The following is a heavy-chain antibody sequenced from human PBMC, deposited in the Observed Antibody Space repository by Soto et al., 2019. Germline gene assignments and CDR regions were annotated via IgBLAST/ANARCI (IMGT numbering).Heavy chain of an antibody. J-gene: IGHJ5*02. CDR1: GGYFSGYY. Sequence: SETRSLTCAVYGGYFSGYYWSWIRQPPGKGLEWIGEINHSGSTNYNPSLKSRVTISVDTSKNQFSLKLSSVTAADTAVYYCARGTRLLWFGSTEFDPWGQGTLVTVSS. CDR2: INHSGST. D-gene: IGHD3-10*01. CDR3: ARGTRLLWFGSTEFDP. V-gene: IGHV4-34*01.